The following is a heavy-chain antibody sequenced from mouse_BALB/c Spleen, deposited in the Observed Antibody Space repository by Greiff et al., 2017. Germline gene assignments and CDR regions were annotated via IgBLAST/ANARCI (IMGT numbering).Heavy chain of an antibody. J-gene: IGHJ2*01. CDR2: INPSSGYT. CDR1: GYTFTSYT. Sequence: QVQLQQSAAELVRPGASVKMSCTASGYTFTSYTMHWVKQRPGQGLEWIGYINPSSGYTEYNQKFKDMTTYTADKSSSTAYMQLSSLTTEDSAVYYCARYGYSGYAVGYWGQGTTVTVSA. CDR3: ARYGYSGYAVGY. V-gene: IGHV1-4*02. D-gene: IGHD2-2*01.